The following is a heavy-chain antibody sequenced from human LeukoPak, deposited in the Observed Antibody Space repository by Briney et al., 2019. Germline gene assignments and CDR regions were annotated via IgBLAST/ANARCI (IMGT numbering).Heavy chain of an antibody. J-gene: IGHJ1*01. CDR2: INHSGST. D-gene: IGHD6-13*01. Sequence: SETLSLTCAVYGGSFSGYYWGWIRQPPGKGLEWIGEINHSGSTNYNPSLKSRVTISVDTSKNQFSLKLSSVTAADTAVYYCASLGSSSWYSTEYFQHWGQGTLVTVSS. CDR3: ASLGSSSWYSTEYFQH. V-gene: IGHV4-34*01. CDR1: GGSFSGYY.